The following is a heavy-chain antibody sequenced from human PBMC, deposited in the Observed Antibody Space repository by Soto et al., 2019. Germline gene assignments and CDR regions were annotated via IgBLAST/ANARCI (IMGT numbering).Heavy chain of an antibody. Sequence: QVQLVQSRAEVKKPGASVNVSCKASGYTFTDYYIYWLRQAPGHGLEWMGWINHNSGATNNENNFQARVTMSRATSTRAAYMELSRLSSDDTAVYYCAKDQGGYMVSGMDVWGQGTTVTVSS. V-gene: IGHV1-2*02. J-gene: IGHJ6*02. D-gene: IGHD2-2*02. CDR2: INHNSGAT. CDR3: AKDQGGYMVSGMDV. CDR1: GYTFTDYY.